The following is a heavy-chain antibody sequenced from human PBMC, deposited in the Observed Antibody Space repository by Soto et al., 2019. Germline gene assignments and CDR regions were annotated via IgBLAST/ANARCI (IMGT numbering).Heavy chain of an antibody. V-gene: IGHV4-31*02. J-gene: IGHJ4*02. CDR2: IYYSAYSGTT. CDR3: ARGHGNLDY. Sequence: WTWIRQPPGKGLEWIGNIYYSAYSGTTYYNPSLKSRITISADTSKNQFSLRLSSVTAADTAVYYCARGHGNLDYWGQGTRVTVSS.